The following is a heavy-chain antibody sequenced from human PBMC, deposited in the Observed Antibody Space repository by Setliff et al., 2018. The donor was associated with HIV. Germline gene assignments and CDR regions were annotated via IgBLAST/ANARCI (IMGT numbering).Heavy chain of an antibody. Sequence: PGGSLRLSCVASGFTFSISGMHWVRQAPGKGLERVTYIEYDESNKRYADNVKGRFTISRDNSKNTLYLQMNSLRLEDTALYYCVKGGMTNADFNIWGPGTMVTVSS. CDR3: VKGGMTNADFNI. D-gene: IGHD3-16*01. CDR2: IEYDESNK. CDR1: GFTFSISG. V-gene: IGHV3-30*02. J-gene: IGHJ3*02.